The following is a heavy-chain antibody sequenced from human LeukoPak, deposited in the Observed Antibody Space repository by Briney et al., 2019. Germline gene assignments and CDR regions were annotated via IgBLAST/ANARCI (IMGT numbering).Heavy chain of an antibody. Sequence: SGTLSLTCVVSGGSISHDNWWSWVRQRPGKGLEWIGEIYHSGSTNYNPSLTSRVTISVDPSKNQISLKLSSVTATDTAVYYCARVGDCSVDSNCYHFADWFDPWGQGTLVTVSS. V-gene: IGHV4-4*02. CDR1: GGSISHDNW. D-gene: IGHD2-15*01. CDR3: ARVGDCSVDSNCYHFADWFDP. J-gene: IGHJ5*02. CDR2: IYHSGST.